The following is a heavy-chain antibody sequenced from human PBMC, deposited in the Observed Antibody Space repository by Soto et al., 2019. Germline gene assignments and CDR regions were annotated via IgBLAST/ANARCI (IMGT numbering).Heavy chain of an antibody. V-gene: IGHV4-39*01. CDR2: IYYSGNT. CDR1: GGSISSSSYY. Sequence: PSETLSLTCTVSGGSISSSSYYWGWIRQPPGKGLEWIGSIYYSGNTYYNPSLKSRVTISVDTAKNQFSLKLSSVTAADTAVYYCARARMDTAMVNPYYYYYYGMDVWGQGTTVT. J-gene: IGHJ6*02. CDR3: ARARMDTAMVNPYYYYYYGMDV. D-gene: IGHD5-18*01.